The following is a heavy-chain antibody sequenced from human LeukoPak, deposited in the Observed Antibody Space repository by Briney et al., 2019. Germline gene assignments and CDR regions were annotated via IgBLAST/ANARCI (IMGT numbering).Heavy chain of an antibody. CDR3: ARDWIALVVGANQGDY. CDR2: IWYDGSNK. CDR1: GFTFSSYG. V-gene: IGHV3-33*01. Sequence: GGSLRLSCAASGFTFSSYGMHWVRQAPGKGLEWVAVIWYDGSNKYYADSVKGRFTISRDNSKNTLHLQMNSLRAEDTAVYYCARDWIALVVGANQGDYWGQGTLVTVSS. J-gene: IGHJ4*02. D-gene: IGHD1-26*01.